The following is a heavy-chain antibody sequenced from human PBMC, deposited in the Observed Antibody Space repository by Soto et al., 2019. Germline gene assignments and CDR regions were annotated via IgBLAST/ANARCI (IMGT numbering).Heavy chain of an antibody. CDR2: INPNSGGT. CDR1: GYTFTGYY. V-gene: IGHV1-2*04. Sequence: ASVKVSCKASGYTFTGYYMHWVRQAPGQGLEWMGWINPNSGGTNYAQKFQGWVTMTRDTSISTAYMELSRLRSDDTAVYYCARGDHLAAAGTDYYYYGMDVWGQGTTVTGSS. D-gene: IGHD6-13*01. CDR3: ARGDHLAAAGTDYYYYGMDV. J-gene: IGHJ6*02.